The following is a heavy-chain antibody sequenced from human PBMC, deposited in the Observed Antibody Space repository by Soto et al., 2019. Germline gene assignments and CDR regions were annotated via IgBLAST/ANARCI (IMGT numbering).Heavy chain of an antibody. D-gene: IGHD3-16*02. CDR3: ARDDSGYPYYFDY. V-gene: IGHV3-48*03. J-gene: IGHJ4*02. CDR1: GFSFSSYE. CDR2: ISSSGSTI. Sequence: EEQLVESGGGLVQPGGSLRLSCAASGFSFSSYEMNWVRQAPGRGLEWVSYISSSGSTIYYADSVKGRFTISRDNAKNSLYLQMNSLRAEDTAVYYCARDDSGYPYYFDYWGQGTLVTVSS.